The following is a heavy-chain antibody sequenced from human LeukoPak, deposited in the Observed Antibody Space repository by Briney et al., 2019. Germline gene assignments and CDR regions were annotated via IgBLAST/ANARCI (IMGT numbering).Heavy chain of an antibody. J-gene: IGHJ5*02. Sequence: GASAKVSCKASGYTFTGYYMHWVRQAPGQGLEWMGWINPNSGGTNYAQKFQGRVTMTRDTSISTAYMELSRLRSDDTAVYYSATILYGSSTSCYTDFTRDWFDPWGQGTLVTVSS. V-gene: IGHV1-2*02. CDR3: ATILYGSSTSCYTDFTRDWFDP. CDR1: GYTFTGYY. CDR2: INPNSGGT. D-gene: IGHD2-2*02.